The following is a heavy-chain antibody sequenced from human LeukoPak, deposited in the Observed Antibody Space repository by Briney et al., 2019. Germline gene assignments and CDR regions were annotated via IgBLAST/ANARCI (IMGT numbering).Heavy chain of an antibody. D-gene: IGHD3-10*01. CDR2: IKGDGSEK. Sequence: GGSLRLSCGASGFTFSSNWMSWVRQAPGKGLEWVANIKGDGSEKYYVDSVKGRFTISRDNAKNSLYLQMNSLRAEDTAVYYCARDPYGSGGYYDYWGQRTLVTVSS. J-gene: IGHJ4*02. V-gene: IGHV3-7*01. CDR1: GFTFSSNW. CDR3: ARDPYGSGGYYDY.